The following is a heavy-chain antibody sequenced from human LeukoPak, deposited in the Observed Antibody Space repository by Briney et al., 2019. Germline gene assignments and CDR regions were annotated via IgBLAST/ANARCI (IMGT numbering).Heavy chain of an antibody. CDR3: ASDTVLQYFDWLSANYYYDY. D-gene: IGHD3-9*01. CDR2: INPNRGGT. Sequence: ASVKVSCKASGYTFTSYYMHWVRQAPGQGLEWMGMINPNRGGTSYAQKFQGRVTMTRDTSTSTVYMELSSLRSEHTAMYYCASDTVLQYFDWLSANYYYDYWGQGTLVTVSS. CDR1: GYTFTSYY. J-gene: IGHJ4*02. V-gene: IGHV1-46*01.